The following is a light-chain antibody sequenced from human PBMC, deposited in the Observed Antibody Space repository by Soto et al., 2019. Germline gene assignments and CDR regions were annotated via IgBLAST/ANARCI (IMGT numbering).Light chain of an antibody. J-gene: IGKJ5*01. CDR2: EAS. Sequence: DIQMTQSPSTLSASVGDRVTITCRASQSIRDWLAWYQQKPGKAPNLLIYEASTLQSGVPSRFSGSGSGTEFTLTISGLLPEDFAAYHCQQLYTFPFTFGQGTRLENK. CDR1: QSIRDW. V-gene: IGKV1-5*01. CDR3: QQLYTFPFT.